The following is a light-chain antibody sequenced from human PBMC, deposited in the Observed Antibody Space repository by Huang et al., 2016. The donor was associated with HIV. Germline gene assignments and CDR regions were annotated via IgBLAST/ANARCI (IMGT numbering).Light chain of an antibody. J-gene: IGKJ3*01. Sequence: IRMTQSPSSLSASTGDRVTITCRANQDINNFLAWYQQRPGSVPKLLIYAASTLQSGGPSRCSGSGSGTDFTLTIGCLHSEDVATYYCQQYDIHPLTFGPGTRVDIK. CDR1: QDINNF. CDR3: QQYDIHPLT. CDR2: AAS. V-gene: IGKV1-8*01.